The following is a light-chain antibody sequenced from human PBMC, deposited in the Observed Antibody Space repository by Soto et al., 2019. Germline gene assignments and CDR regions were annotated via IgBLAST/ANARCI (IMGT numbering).Light chain of an antibody. CDR2: AAS. CDR3: QQSYSIPAT. J-gene: IGKJ1*01. Sequence: DIQTTQSPSSLSASVGDRVTITCRASQSISTYVNWYQQRPGKVPKLLIYAASSLQSGVPSRFSGIGSGADFTLTISSLQPEDYGTYYCQQSYSIPATFGQGTKVEIK. V-gene: IGKV1-39*01. CDR1: QSISTY.